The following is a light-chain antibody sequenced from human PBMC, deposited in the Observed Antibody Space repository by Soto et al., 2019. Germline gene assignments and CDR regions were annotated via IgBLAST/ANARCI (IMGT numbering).Light chain of an antibody. V-gene: IGKV3-15*01. CDR3: QLYGSSPPRYT. J-gene: IGKJ2*01. CDR2: GAS. Sequence: EVVMTQSPATLSVSPGEIATLSCRASHSVSSSLAWYQQKPGQAPRLLISGASTRAAGIPARFSGSGSGTEFTLTISRLEPEDFAVYFCQLYGSSPPRYTFGQGTKVDIK. CDR1: HSVSSS.